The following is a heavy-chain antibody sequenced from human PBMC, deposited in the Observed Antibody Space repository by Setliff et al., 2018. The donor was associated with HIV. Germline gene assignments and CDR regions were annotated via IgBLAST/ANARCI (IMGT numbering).Heavy chain of an antibody. V-gene: IGHV4-38-2*01. Sequence: SETLSLTCAVSGYSISSGYYWGWIRQPPGKGLEWIGSMYHSGSPNYKSTLKSRVTISVDTSKNQISLNLTSVTAADTAVYYCARCNYYGSGSYYTGYYFDHWGQGNLVTVSS. D-gene: IGHD3-10*01. J-gene: IGHJ4*02. CDR1: GYSISSGYY. CDR2: MYHSGSP. CDR3: ARCNYYGSGSYYTGYYFDH.